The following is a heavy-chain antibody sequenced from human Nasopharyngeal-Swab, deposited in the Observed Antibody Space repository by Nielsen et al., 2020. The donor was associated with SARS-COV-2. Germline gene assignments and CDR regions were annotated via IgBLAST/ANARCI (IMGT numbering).Heavy chain of an antibody. D-gene: IGHD5-12*01. Sequence: SETLSLTCIVSRASISTYYWSWVRQLPGKGLEWIGYIYYSGSTNYNPSLKSRLTMSLDTSKKKFTLNLSSVTAADTAVYYCATGDRGYSGYIDHWRQGTLVTVSS. CDR1: RASISTYY. CDR2: IYYSGST. CDR3: ATGDRGYSGYIDH. V-gene: IGHV4-59*01. J-gene: IGHJ4*02.